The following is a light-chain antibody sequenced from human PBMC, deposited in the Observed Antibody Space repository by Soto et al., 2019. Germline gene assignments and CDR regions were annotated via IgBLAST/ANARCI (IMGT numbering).Light chain of an antibody. V-gene: IGKV1-5*01. CDR2: DAS. J-gene: IGKJ1*01. CDR1: QSISSW. Sequence: DIQMTQSPSSVSSSVGDRSTITCLASQSISSWLAWYQQKPGKAPKLLIYDASTLQSGVPSRYSGSGSGTEFTLTISNLQPDDFATYYCQQYESYSPWTFGQGTKVDIK. CDR3: QQYESYSPWT.